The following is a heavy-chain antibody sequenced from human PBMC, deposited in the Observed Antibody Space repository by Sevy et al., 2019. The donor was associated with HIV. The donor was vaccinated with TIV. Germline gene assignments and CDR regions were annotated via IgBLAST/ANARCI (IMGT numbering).Heavy chain of an antibody. CDR1: GFTFNIYA. V-gene: IGHV3-23*01. J-gene: IGHJ4*02. CDR2: VSGSGENT. CDR3: AALYDFWSGYSLY. D-gene: IGHD3-3*01. Sequence: GGSLRLSCAASGFTFNIYAMSWVRQAPGKGLEWVSAVSGSGENTFYAYSVKGRFTMSRDNSKSTVYLQMNRLRAEDTAEYYCAALYDFWSGYSLYWGQGTLVTVSS.